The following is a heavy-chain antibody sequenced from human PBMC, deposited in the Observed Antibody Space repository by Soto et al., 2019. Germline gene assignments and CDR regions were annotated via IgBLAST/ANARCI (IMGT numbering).Heavy chain of an antibody. CDR2: VSYDGSNR. CDR3: AKDGLNYYDSSGYYYGHFFDY. CDR1: GFTFSSYG. Sequence: PGGSLRLSCAASGFTFSSYGMHWVRQAPGKGLEWVAVVSYDGSNRYYADSVKGRFTISRDNSKNTLYLQMNSLRAEDTAVYFCAKDGLNYYDSSGYYYGHFFDYWGQGTLVTVSS. V-gene: IGHV3-30*18. J-gene: IGHJ4*02. D-gene: IGHD3-22*01.